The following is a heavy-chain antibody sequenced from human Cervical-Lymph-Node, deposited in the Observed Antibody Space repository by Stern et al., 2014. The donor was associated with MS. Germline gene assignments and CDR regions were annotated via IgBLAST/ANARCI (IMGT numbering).Heavy chain of an antibody. CDR2: IYYSGST. D-gene: IGHD6-6*01. CDR1: GGSISSYY. V-gene: IGHV4-59*01. Sequence: QVQLQQSGPGLVKPSETLSLTCTVSGGSISSYYWSWIRQPPGKGLEWLGYIYYSGSTDSNPSLKSRVTISVDTSKNQFSLKLSSVTAADTAVYFCARGGSSSPPFDCWGQGTLVTVSS. J-gene: IGHJ4*02. CDR3: ARGGSSSPPFDC.